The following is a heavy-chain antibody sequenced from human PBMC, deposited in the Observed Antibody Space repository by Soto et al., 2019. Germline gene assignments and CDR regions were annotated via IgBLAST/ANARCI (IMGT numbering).Heavy chain of an antibody. CDR2: IWYDGSNK. J-gene: IGHJ4*02. CDR3: AREEYDSSGYYGY. CDR1: GFTSSSYG. V-gene: IGHV3-33*01. D-gene: IGHD3-22*01. Sequence: GGSLRLSCAASGFTSSSYGMHWVRQAPGKGLEWVAVIWYDGSNKYYADSVKGRFTISRDNSKNTLYLQMNSLRAEDTAVYYCAREEYDSSGYYGYWGQGTLVTVSS.